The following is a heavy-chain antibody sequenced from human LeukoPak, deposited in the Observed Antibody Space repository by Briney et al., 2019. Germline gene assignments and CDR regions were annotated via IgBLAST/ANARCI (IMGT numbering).Heavy chain of an antibody. CDR1: GFTFSSYW. J-gene: IGHJ4*02. D-gene: IGHD3-3*01. CDR2: IKQDGSEK. V-gene: IGHV3-7*01. Sequence: GGSLRLSCAASGFTFSSYWMSWVRQAPGKGLEWVANIKQDGSEKYYVDSVKGRFTISRHTAKSSLYLQMNRLRAEDTAVYYCASAYYDFWSGYYGYWGQGTLVTVSS. CDR3: ASAYYDFWSGYYGY.